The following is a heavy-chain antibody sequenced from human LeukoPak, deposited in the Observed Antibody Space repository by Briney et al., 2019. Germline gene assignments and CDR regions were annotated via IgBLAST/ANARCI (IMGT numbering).Heavy chain of an antibody. CDR1: GFTFSIYA. V-gene: IGHV3-23*01. D-gene: IGHD3-22*01. Sequence: GGSLRLSCAASGFTFSIYAMSWVRQAPGKGLQWVSSITSSGDGTYYADSVKGRFTISRDNSENMLYLQMNSLRVEDTAVYFCAKDRPNYYGSNGHYYRRDGDYWGQGTLATVSS. J-gene: IGHJ4*02. CDR2: ITSSGDGT. CDR3: AKDRPNYYGSNGHYYRRDGDY.